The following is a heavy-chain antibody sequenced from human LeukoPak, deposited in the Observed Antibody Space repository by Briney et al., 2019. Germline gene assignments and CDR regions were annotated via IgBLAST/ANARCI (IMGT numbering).Heavy chain of an antibody. J-gene: IGHJ4*02. CDR3: ARGYGPIAAAGTSLGY. Sequence: PSETLSLTCAVYGGSFSGYYWSWIRQPPGKGLEWIGEINHSGSTNYNPSLKSRVIISVDTSKNQFSLKLSSVTAADTAVYYCARGYGPIAAAGTSLGYWGQGTLVTVSS. CDR1: GGSFSGYY. D-gene: IGHD6-13*01. V-gene: IGHV4-34*01. CDR2: INHSGST.